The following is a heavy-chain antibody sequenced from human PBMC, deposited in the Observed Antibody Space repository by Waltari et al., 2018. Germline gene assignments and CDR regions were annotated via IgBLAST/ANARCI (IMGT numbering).Heavy chain of an antibody. J-gene: IGHJ4*02. CDR1: GGPSSRGSYY. V-gene: IGHV4-31*03. Sequence: QVRLQESGPGLVRPSQTLSLPCTVSGGPSSRGSYYWSWIRQHPGKGLEWIGYSHHSGGNLYNPSLESRVSIGVDTSKNQFSLKVSSVTAADTAVYYCAREMNPRAPYFDLWGQGALVTVSS. CDR3: AREMNPRAPYFDL. CDR2: SHHSGGN.